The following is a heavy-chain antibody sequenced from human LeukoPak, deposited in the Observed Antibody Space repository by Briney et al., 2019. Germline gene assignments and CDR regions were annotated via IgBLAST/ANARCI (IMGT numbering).Heavy chain of an antibody. V-gene: IGHV4-34*01. D-gene: IGHD2-2*01. CDR1: GVSFSGYY. CDR2: ITHSGST. J-gene: IGHJ6*02. CDR3: ARKDVVPALWEYYYYGMDV. Sequence: SETLSLTCAVYGVSFSGYYWSWIRLPPGKGLEWIAEITHSGSTNYNPSLKSRATVSVDTSKNQFSLKLSSVTAADTAVYYCARKDVVPALWEYYYYGMDVWGQGTTVTVSS.